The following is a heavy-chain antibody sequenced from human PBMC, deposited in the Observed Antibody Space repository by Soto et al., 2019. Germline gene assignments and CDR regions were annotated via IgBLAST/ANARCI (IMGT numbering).Heavy chain of an antibody. D-gene: IGHD3-10*01. J-gene: IGHJ6*02. CDR1: GGTFSSYA. CDR3: ATRYYYGSGSYYNEAFYYYYSMDV. Sequence: ASVKVSCKASGGTFSSYAISWVRQAPGQGLEWMGGIIPIFGTANYAQKFQGRVTITADASTSTAYMELSSLRSEDTAVYYCATRYYYGSGSYYNEAFYYYYSMDVWGQGTTVTVSS. CDR2: IIPIFGTA. V-gene: IGHV1-69*13.